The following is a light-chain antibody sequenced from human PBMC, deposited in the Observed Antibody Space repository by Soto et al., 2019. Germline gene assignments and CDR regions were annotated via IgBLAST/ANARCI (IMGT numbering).Light chain of an antibody. CDR2: GTS. CDR3: QQYNNWPYT. CDR1: QSVGSN. V-gene: IGKV3-15*01. Sequence: IVMTQSPVTLSVSPGERAALSCRASQSVGSNFAWYQQRPGQAPRVLKYGTSTRATGVPARFSGSGSGTDFTLPISSVQSEDFAVYYCQQYNNWPYTFGQGTRLEIK. J-gene: IGKJ2*01.